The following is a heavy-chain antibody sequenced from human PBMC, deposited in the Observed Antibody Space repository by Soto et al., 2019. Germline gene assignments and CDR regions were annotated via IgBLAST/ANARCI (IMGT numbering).Heavy chain of an antibody. J-gene: IGHJ4*02. CDR1: GFTFSSYG. CDR3: ATGAYYYDSSGSFDY. D-gene: IGHD3-22*01. V-gene: IGHV3-33*01. Sequence: PGGSLRLSCAASGFTFSSYGMHWVRQAPGKGLEWVAVIWYDGSNKYYADSVKGRFTISRDNSKNTLYLQMNSLRAEDTAVYYCATGAYYYDSSGSFDYWGQGTLVTVSS. CDR2: IWYDGSNK.